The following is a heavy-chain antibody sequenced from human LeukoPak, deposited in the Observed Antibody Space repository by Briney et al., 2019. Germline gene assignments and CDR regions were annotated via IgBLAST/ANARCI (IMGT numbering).Heavy chain of an antibody. V-gene: IGHV3-21*01. J-gene: IGHJ4*02. Sequence: GGSLRLSCAASGFTFSSYSMNWVRQAPGKGLEWVSSISSSSSYIYYADSVKGRFTISRDNAKNSLYLQMNSLRAEDTAVYYCARGLFHPNMVVIVGADYWGQGTLVTVSS. D-gene: IGHD1-26*01. CDR1: GFTFSSYS. CDR3: ARGLFHPNMVVIVGADY. CDR2: ISSSSSYI.